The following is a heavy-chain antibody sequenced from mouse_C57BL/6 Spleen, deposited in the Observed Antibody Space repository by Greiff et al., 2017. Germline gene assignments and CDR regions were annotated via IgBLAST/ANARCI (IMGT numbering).Heavy chain of an antibody. J-gene: IGHJ2*01. D-gene: IGHD1-1*01. Sequence: EVKLVESGPELVKPGASVKISCKASGYSFTGYYMNWVKQSPEKSLEWIGEINPSTGGTTYNQKFKAKATLTVDKSSSTAYMQLKSLTSEDSAVYYCARRLTTVVAYYFDYWGQGTTLTVSS. CDR3: ARRLTTVVAYYFDY. CDR2: INPSTGGT. V-gene: IGHV1-42*01. CDR1: GYSFTGYY.